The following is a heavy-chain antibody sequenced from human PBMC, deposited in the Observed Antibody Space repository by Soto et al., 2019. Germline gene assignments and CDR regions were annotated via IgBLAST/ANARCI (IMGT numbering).Heavy chain of an antibody. CDR2: IIPIFGTA. J-gene: IGHJ6*02. Sequence: QVQLVQSGAEVKKPGSSVKVSCKASGGTFSSYAISWVRQAPGQGLEWMGGIIPIFGTANYAQKFQGRVTITADESTSKADLELSSLRSEDTAVYYWARDFGPVVIVVGMRSYYYGMDVGGQVARVTVS. CDR3: ARDFGPVVIVVGMRSYYYGMDV. CDR1: GGTFSSYA. D-gene: IGHD3-22*01. V-gene: IGHV1-69*01.